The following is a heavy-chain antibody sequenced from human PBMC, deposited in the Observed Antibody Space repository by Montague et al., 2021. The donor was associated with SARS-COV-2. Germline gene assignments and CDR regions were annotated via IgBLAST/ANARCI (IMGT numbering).Heavy chain of an antibody. CDR1: GDSVTRKSDA. CDR3: ARGLWFGELLYYYYYYGMDV. V-gene: IGHV6-1*01. D-gene: IGHD3-10*01. J-gene: IGHJ6*02. CDR2: KYDRSKWYN. Sequence: CAISGDSVTRKSDAWDDRRRSRSNCSDMLRRKYDRSKWYNDYAVSVKSRITINPDTSKNQFSLQLNSVTPEDTAVYYCARGLWFGELLYYYYYYGMDVWGQGTTVTVSS.